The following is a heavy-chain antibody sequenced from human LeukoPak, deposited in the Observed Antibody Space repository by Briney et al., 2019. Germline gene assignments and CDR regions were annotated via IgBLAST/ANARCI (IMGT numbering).Heavy chain of an antibody. V-gene: IGHV3-74*01. CDR2: TNSDGSST. J-gene: IGHJ4*02. D-gene: IGHD5-24*01. CDR3: ASARWYSSDY. Sequence: PAGSLRLSCAVSGFTFSGHWMFWVRHAPGKGLVWVSSTNSDGSSTGYTDSVKGRFTVSRDNAKNTLYLQMNSLRAEDTAVYYCASARWYSSDYWGKGTLVTVSS. CDR1: GFTFSGHW.